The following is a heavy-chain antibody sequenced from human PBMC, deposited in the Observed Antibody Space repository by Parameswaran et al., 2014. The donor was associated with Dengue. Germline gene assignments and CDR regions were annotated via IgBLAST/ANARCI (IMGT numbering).Heavy chain of an antibody. CDR2: FNPRSGAT. CDR1: GYTFTGHY. CDR3: AREVRIGHGFSGIDIWGL. J-gene: IGHJ6*02. V-gene: IGHV1-2*06. D-gene: IGHD1-26*01. Sequence: PGASVKVSCKASGYTFTGHYVHWVRQAPGERPEWMGRFNPRSGATYYSQKLQGRVIMTGDMAISTAYMELSSLRFDDTAVYYCAREVRIGHGFSGIDIWGLWGQGTTVTVSS.